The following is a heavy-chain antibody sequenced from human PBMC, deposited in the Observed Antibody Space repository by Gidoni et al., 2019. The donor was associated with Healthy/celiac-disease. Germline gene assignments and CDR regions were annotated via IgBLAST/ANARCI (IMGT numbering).Heavy chain of an antibody. CDR1: GFTFSSYS. CDR3: AKDLSRYYYDSSGPGGWYFDL. V-gene: IGHV3-23*01. J-gene: IGHJ2*01. D-gene: IGHD3-22*01. CDR2: IIGSGGST. Sequence: EVQLLESGGGLVQPGGSLRLSCAASGFTFSSYSMSWVRQAPGKGLEWVSAIIGSGGSTYYADSVKGRFTISRDNSKNTLYLQMNSLRAEDTAVYYCAKDLSRYYYDSSGPGGWYFDLWGRGTLVTVSS.